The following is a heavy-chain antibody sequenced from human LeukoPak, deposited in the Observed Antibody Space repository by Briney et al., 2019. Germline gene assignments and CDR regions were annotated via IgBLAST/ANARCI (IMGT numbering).Heavy chain of an antibody. CDR2: INPSGGST. CDR1: GYTFTSYY. Sequence: ASVKVSCKASGYTFTSYYMHWVRQAPGQALEWMGIINPSGGSTSYAQKFQGRVTMTRDTSTSTVYMELSSLRSEDTAVYYCARDTGDDYVDYWGQGTLVTVSS. D-gene: IGHD3-16*01. CDR3: ARDTGDDYVDY. V-gene: IGHV1-46*01. J-gene: IGHJ4*02.